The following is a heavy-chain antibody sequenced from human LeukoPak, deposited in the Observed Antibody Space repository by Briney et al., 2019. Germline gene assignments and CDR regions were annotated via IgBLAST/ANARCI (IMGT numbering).Heavy chain of an antibody. D-gene: IGHD7-27*01. CDR3: ARGRTGGNY. J-gene: IGHJ4*02. Sequence: SETPSLTCTVSGGSITSYYWSWIRQPPGKGLEWIGSFYYGGSTNYNPSLKSRVTISVDTSRHQFSLKLNSVTAADTAVYYCARGRTGGNYWGQGTLVTVSS. CDR2: FYYGGST. V-gene: IGHV4-59*01. CDR1: GGSITSYY.